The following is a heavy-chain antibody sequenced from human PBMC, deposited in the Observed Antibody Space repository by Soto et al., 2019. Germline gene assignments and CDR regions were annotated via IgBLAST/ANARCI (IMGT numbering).Heavy chain of an antibody. CDR2: TYYRSKWYN. V-gene: IGHV6-1*01. CDR3: ARGYCSSTSCKAPRSIVI. D-gene: IGHD2-2*01. J-gene: IGHJ3*02. CDR1: GDSVSSNSAA. Sequence: SQTLALTCAISGDSVSSNSAAWNWIRQSPSRGLEWLGRTYYRSKWYNDYAVSVKSRITINPDTSKNQFSLQLNSVTPEDTAVYYCARGYCSSTSCKAPRSIVICGQGTMVTVSS.